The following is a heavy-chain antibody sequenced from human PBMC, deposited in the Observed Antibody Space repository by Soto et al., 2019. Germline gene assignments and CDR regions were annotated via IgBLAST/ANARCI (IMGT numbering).Heavy chain of an antibody. V-gene: IGHV3-11*05. D-gene: IGHD3-10*01. Sequence: GGSLRLSCAASGFTFSDYYMSWIRQAPGEGLEWVSYISSSSSYTNYADSVKGRFTISRDNAKNSLYLQMNSLRAEDTAVYYCAREGRDYYGSGSYYNGSYYYYYGMDVWGQGTTVTVSS. J-gene: IGHJ6*02. CDR1: GFTFSDYY. CDR2: ISSSSSYT. CDR3: AREGRDYYGSGSYYNGSYYYYYGMDV.